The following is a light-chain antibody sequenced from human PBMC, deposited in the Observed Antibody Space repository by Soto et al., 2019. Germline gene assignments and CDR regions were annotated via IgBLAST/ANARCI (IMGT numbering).Light chain of an antibody. CDR1: HSVSSTF. CDR3: QHYDTSLI. CDR2: DAD. J-gene: IGKJ4*01. V-gene: IGKV3-20*01. Sequence: DTVLTQSPGTLSLSPGETATLTCSASHSVSSTFLAWYQQKPGQAPTLLIYDADTRATGIPDRFSGSGFGTHFTLTINRLEPEDFAVYYCQHYDTSLIFGGGTKVDIK.